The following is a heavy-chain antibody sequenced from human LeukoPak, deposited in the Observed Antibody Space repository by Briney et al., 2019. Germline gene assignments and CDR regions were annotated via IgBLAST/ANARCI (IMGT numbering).Heavy chain of an antibody. CDR1: GFTFTTYD. V-gene: IGHV3-30*02. J-gene: IGHJ4*02. Sequence: GGSLRLSCGASGFTFTTYDMHWVRQAPGKGLEWVSFIRYDGSNKYYVDSVKGRFTISRDNSKNTVFLQMNSLRAEDTAVYYCARDLDYWGQGTLVTVSS. CDR3: ARDLDY. CDR2: IRYDGSNK.